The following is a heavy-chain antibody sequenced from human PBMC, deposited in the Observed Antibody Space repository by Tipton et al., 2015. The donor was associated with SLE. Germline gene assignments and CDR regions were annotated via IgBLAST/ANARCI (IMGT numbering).Heavy chain of an antibody. CDR3: ARARGYSYVENWYFDL. Sequence: SLRLSCAASGFIFSTYWMNWVRQAPGKGLEWVANIKQDGSEKNYVDSVKGRFTISRDNAKNSLYLQMNSLRAEDTAVYYCARARGYSYVENWYFDLWGRGTLVTVSS. V-gene: IGHV3-7*03. D-gene: IGHD5-18*01. CDR2: IKQDGSEK. J-gene: IGHJ2*01. CDR1: GFIFSTYW.